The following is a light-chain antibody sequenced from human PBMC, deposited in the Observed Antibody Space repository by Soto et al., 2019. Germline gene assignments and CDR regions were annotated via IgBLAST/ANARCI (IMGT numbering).Light chain of an antibody. V-gene: IGKV1-5*01. CDR2: DVS. CDR1: QSISRW. CDR3: QQYNSYPWT. Sequence: DIQMTQSPSTLSASVGDRVTITCRASQSISRWVAWYQQKPGKAPKVLIYDVSSLESGVPSRFIGSGSGTEFTLTISSLQPDDFATYYCQQYNSYPWTFGQGTKVEIK. J-gene: IGKJ1*01.